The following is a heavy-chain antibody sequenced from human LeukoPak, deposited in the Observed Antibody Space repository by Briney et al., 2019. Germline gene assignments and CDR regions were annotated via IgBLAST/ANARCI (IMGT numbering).Heavy chain of an antibody. CDR3: ARWSGSGWKYLDH. Sequence: SETLSLTCTVSGGSISSYYWSWIRQPPGKGLEWIGYISYSGNTNYSPSLKSRVTISADTSRNQFSLKVSSVTAADTALYYCARWSGSGWKYLDHWGQGTLVTVSS. V-gene: IGHV4-59*01. CDR2: ISYSGNT. D-gene: IGHD6-19*01. CDR1: GGSISSYY. J-gene: IGHJ4*02.